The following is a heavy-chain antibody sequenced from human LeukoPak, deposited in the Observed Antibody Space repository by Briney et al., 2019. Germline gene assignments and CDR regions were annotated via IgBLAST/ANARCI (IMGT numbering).Heavy chain of an antibody. Sequence: SVKVSCKASGGTFSSYAISWVRQAPGQGLEWMGRIIPIFGTANYAQKFQGRVTITTDESTSTAYMELSSLRSEDTAVYYCANDHLPLAYYDRLDAFDIWGQGTMVTVSS. D-gene: IGHD3-22*01. CDR1: GGTFSSYA. J-gene: IGHJ3*02. CDR3: ANDHLPLAYYDRLDAFDI. CDR2: IIPIFGTA. V-gene: IGHV1-69*05.